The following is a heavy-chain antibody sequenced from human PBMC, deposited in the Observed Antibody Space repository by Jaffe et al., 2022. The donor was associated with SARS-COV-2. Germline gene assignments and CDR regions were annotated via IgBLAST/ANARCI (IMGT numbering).Heavy chain of an antibody. J-gene: IGHJ3*02. Sequence: EVQLVESGGGLVKPGGSLRLSCAASGFTFSPFTMNWVRQAPGKGLEWVSSISSSSSHIHYADSVKGRFTISRDNAKKSLYLQMNSLRAEDTAVYHCARVGVSYAFDIWGQGTMVTVSS. CDR1: GFTFSPFT. CDR2: ISSSSSHI. V-gene: IGHV3-21*01. D-gene: IGHD3-10*01. CDR3: ARVGVSYAFDI.